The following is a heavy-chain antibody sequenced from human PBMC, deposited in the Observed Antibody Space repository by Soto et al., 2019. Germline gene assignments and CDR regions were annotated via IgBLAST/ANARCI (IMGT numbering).Heavy chain of an antibody. CDR2: IYYSGST. Sequence: PSETLSLTCTVSGGSISSGGYYWSWIRQHPGKGLEWIGYIYYSGSTYYNPSLKSRVTISVDTSKNQFSLKLSSVTAADTAVYYCARDCITGTTADSTGMDVWGQGTTVTVSS. CDR3: ARDCITGTTADSTGMDV. V-gene: IGHV4-31*03. D-gene: IGHD1-7*01. J-gene: IGHJ6*02. CDR1: GGSISSGGYY.